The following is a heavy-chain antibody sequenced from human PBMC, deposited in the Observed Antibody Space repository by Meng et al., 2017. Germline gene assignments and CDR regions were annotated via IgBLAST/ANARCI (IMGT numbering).Heavy chain of an antibody. Sequence: GESLKISCAASGFTFSSDAMSWVRQAPGKGLEWVSAISGSGGSTYYADSVKGRFTITRDNSKTTLYLQMNSMRDEDTAVYYCAKEGNYYGPVSWPGFDPWGQGTLVTVSS. V-gene: IGHV3-23*01. J-gene: IGHJ5*02. D-gene: IGHD3-10*01. CDR1: GFTFSSDA. CDR2: ISGSGGST. CDR3: AKEGNYYGPVSWPGFDP.